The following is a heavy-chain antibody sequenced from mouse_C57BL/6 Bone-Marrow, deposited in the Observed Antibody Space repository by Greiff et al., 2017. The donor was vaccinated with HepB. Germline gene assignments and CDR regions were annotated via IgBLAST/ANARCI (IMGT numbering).Heavy chain of an antibody. J-gene: IGHJ4*01. CDR2: ISSGSSTI. V-gene: IGHV5-17*01. D-gene: IGHD2-4*01. CDR3: ARSDYGWAMDY. Sequence: VQLKESGGGLVKPGGSLKLSCAASGFTFSDYGMHWVRQAPEKGLEWVAYISSGSSTIYYADTVKGRFTISRDNAKNTLFLQMTSLRSEDTAMYYCARSDYGWAMDYWGQGTSVTVSS. CDR1: GFTFSDYG.